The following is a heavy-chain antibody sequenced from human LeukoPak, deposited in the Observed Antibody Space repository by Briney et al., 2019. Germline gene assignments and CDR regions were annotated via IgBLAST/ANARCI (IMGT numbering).Heavy chain of an antibody. CDR3: AREVVRGVTGYYYGMDV. CDR1: GGSISSGDYY. V-gene: IGHV4-30-4*01. Sequence: PPQTLSLTCTVSGGSISSGDYYWSWIRQPPGKGLEWIGYIYYSGSTYYNPSLKSRVTISVDTSKNQFSLKLSSVTAADTAVYYCAREVVRGVTGYYYGMDVWGQGTTVTVSS. J-gene: IGHJ6*02. D-gene: IGHD3-10*01. CDR2: IYYSGST.